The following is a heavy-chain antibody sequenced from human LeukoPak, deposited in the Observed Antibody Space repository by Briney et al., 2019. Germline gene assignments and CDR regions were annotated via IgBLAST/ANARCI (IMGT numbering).Heavy chain of an antibody. CDR1: GGSISSYY. Sequence: SETLSLACTVSGGSISSYYWSWIRQPPGKGLEWIGYIYYSGSTNYNPSLKSRVTISVDTSKNQFSLKLSPVTAADTAVYYCARTGEWYYDILTGYYNPAVFDYWGQGTLVTVSS. J-gene: IGHJ4*02. D-gene: IGHD3-9*01. CDR2: IYYSGST. CDR3: ARTGEWYYDILTGYYNPAVFDY. V-gene: IGHV4-59*01.